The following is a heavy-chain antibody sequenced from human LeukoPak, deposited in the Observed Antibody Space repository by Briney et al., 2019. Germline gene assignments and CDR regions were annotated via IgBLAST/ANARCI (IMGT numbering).Heavy chain of an antibody. V-gene: IGHV1-69*04. D-gene: IGHD3-16*02. CDR2: IIPILGIA. CDR1: GGTFSSYA. J-gene: IGHJ2*01. Sequence: ASVKVSCKASGGTFSSYAISWVRQAPGQGLEWMGRIIPILGIANYAQKFQGRVTITADKSTSTAYMGLSSLRSEDTAVYYCVSTGRGLRLGELSFDFDLWGRGTLVTVSS. CDR3: VSTGRGLRLGELSFDFDL.